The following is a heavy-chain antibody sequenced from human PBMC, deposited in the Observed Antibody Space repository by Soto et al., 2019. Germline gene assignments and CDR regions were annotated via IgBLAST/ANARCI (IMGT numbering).Heavy chain of an antibody. CDR3: AKGPYSSSSIFLDP. CDR1: GFTFSSYG. CDR2: ISYDGSNK. V-gene: IGHV3-30*18. J-gene: IGHJ5*02. Sequence: QVQLVESGGGVVQPGRSLRLSCAASGFTFSSYGMHWVRQAPGKGLEWVAVISYDGSNKYYADSVKGRFTISRDNSKNTLYLQMNSLRAEDTAVYYCAKGPYSSSSIFLDPGGQGTLVTVSS. D-gene: IGHD6-6*01.